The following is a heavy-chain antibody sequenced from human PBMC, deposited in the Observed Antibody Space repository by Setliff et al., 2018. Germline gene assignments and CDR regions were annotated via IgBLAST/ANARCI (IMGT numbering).Heavy chain of an antibody. Sequence: ASVKVSCKASGHPFNNYGISWLRQTPGQGLEWMGWIGGHNDDPLFAQKFQGRVTMTTDTSTTTAYMELKSLRSDDTAVYYCARSWRAGALNHFDYWGQGSRVTVSS. J-gene: IGHJ4*02. D-gene: IGHD3-3*01. CDR3: ARSWRAGALNHFDY. CDR1: GHPFNNYG. V-gene: IGHV1-18*01. CDR2: IGGHNDDP.